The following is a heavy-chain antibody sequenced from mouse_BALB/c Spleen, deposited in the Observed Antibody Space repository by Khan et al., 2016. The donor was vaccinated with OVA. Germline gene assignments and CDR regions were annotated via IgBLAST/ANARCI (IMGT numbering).Heavy chain of an antibody. CDR2: ISGDSNTI. Sequence: EVELVESGGGLVQPGGSRELSCAASGFTFNNYGMHWVRQAPEKGLEWVAYISGDSNTIYYVDSVKGRFTISRDNPKNTLFLQMTSLMSEDTAMYYCATSYFYGYYFDYWGPGTTLTVS. V-gene: IGHV5-17*02. CDR3: ATSYFYGYYFDY. D-gene: IGHD1-1*01. J-gene: IGHJ2*01. CDR1: GFTFNNYG.